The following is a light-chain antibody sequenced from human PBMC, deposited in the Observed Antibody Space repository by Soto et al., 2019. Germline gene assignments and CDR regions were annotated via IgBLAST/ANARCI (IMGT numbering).Light chain of an antibody. V-gene: IGLV1-40*01. J-gene: IGLJ3*02. CDR2: ANN. CDR3: QSYDNSLSGAWV. Sequence: QSVLTQPPSVSGAPGQGITISCTGTRSHLGAGYDVHWYQQLPGAAPKLIIYANNKRPSGVLDRFSGSKSGTSASLAITGLQAEDEADYYCQSYDNSLSGAWVFGGGTKLTVL. CDR1: RSHLGAGYD.